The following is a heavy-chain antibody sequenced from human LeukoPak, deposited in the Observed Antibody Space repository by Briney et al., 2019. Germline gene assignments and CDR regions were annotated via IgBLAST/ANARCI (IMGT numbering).Heavy chain of an antibody. J-gene: IGHJ4*02. D-gene: IGHD5-18*01. CDR1: GGSISSYY. Sequence: PSETLSLTCTVSGGSISSYYWSWIRQPPGKGLEWIGYIYYSGSTNYNPSLKSRVTISVDTSKHQFSLKLSSVTAADTAVYYCASYTAITPTFDYWGQGTLVTVSS. CDR3: ASYTAITPTFDY. V-gene: IGHV4-59*01. CDR2: IYYSGST.